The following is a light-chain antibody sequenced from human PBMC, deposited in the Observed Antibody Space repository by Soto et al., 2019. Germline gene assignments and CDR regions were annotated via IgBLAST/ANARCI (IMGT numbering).Light chain of an antibody. CDR2: GAF. CDR3: QQYNNWRT. V-gene: IGKV3-15*01. J-gene: IGKJ1*01. CDR1: QSINSN. Sequence: EIVITQSPATLSVSPGERATLSCRASQSINSNLAWYQQKPGQAPRLLIYGAFTRATGIPARFSGSGSGTEFTLTINSLQSEDFAVYYCQQYNNWRTFGQGTKVDIK.